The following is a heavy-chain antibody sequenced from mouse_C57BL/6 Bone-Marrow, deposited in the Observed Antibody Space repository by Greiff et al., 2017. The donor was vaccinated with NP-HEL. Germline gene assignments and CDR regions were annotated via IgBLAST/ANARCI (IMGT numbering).Heavy chain of an antibody. Sequence: VQLQESDAELVKPGASVKISCKVSGYTFTDHTIHWMKQRPEQGLEWIGYIYPRDGSTKYNEKFKGKATLTADKSSSTAYMQLNSLTSEDSAVYFCAMNYDYSYWYFDVWGTGTTVTDSS. J-gene: IGHJ1*03. CDR2: IYPRDGST. D-gene: IGHD2-4*01. CDR1: GYTFTDHT. CDR3: AMNYDYSYWYFDV. V-gene: IGHV1-78*01.